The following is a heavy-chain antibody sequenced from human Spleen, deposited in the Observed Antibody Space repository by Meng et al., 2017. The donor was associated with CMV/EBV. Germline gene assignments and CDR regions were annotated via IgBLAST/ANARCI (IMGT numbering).Heavy chain of an antibody. J-gene: IGHJ3*02. V-gene: IGHV3-66*02. D-gene: IGHD6-19*01. CDR2: IYSGGST. CDR1: GFTFSDYY. CDR3: ARESPVAGTNAFDI. Sequence: GGSLRLSCAASGFTFSDYYMSWVRQAPGKGLEWVSVIYSGGSTYYADSVKGRFTISRDNSKNTLYLQMNSLRAEDTAVYYCARESPVAGTNAFDIWGQGTMVTVSS.